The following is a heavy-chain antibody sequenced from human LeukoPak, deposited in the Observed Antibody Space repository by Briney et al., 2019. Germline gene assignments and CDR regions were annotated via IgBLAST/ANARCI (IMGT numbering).Heavy chain of an antibody. Sequence: ASVKVSCKPSGYTFTSYALCWVRQAPGQWLEWMGWISGYDGKTNYAQKFQGRVTMTTDTSTNTAYMELRTLRSDDTAVYYCARDFSRARVDCFDPWGQGTLVTVSS. CDR2: ISGYDGKT. D-gene: IGHD2-2*01. CDR3: ARDFSRARVDCFDP. J-gene: IGHJ5*02. V-gene: IGHV1-18*01. CDR1: GYTFTSYA.